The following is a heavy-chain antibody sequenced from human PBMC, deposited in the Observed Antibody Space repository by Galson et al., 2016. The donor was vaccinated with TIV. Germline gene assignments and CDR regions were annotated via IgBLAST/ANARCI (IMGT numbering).Heavy chain of an antibody. Sequence: CAISGDSVSSDSAAWNWIRQSPSRGLEWLGRTYYRSKWYNDYAPSVKSRITINPDTSKNLFSLQLNSVTPEDTAVYYCARATPSVFGIIMTLDSWGQGTLVTVSS. CDR3: ARATPSVFGIIMTLDS. V-gene: IGHV6-1*01. CDR2: TYYRSKWYN. J-gene: IGHJ4*02. CDR1: GDSVSSDSAA. D-gene: IGHD3-16*01.